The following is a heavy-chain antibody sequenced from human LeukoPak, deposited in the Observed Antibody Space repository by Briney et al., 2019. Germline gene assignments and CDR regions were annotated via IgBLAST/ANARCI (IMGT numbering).Heavy chain of an antibody. J-gene: IGHJ4*02. CDR3: TRGGFHYDSSGYFPHFFDS. CDR2: INDDGTTT. V-gene: IGHV3-74*01. CDR1: GFTFSSYW. D-gene: IGHD3-22*01. Sequence: GGSLRLSCAASGFTFSSYWMHWVGQGPGKGLVWVAHINDDGTTTGYAEFAEGRFTISRDDAKNTLYLQISSLRAEDTALYYCTRGGFHYDSSGYFPHFFDSWGQGTLVTVSS.